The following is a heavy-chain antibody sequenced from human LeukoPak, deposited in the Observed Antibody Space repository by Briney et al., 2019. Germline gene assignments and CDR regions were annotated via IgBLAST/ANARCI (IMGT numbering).Heavy chain of an antibody. V-gene: IGHV3-30*03. D-gene: IGHD3-10*01. J-gene: IGHJ5*02. CDR1: GFTFSSYA. Sequence: GRSLRLSCAASGFTFSSYAMHWVRQAPGKGLEWVAVISYDGSNKYYADPVKGRSTISRDNSKNTLYLQMSGLRAEDTALYYCTRGGHYYYGSGPGGYWFDPWGQGTLVTVSS. CDR2: ISYDGSNK. CDR3: TRGGHYYYGSGPGGYWFDP.